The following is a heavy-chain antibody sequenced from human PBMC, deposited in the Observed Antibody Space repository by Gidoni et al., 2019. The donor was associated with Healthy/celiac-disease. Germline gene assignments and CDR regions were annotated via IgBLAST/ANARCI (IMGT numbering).Heavy chain of an antibody. Sequence: QVQLVESGGGVVQPGRSLRLSCAASGFTFSSSGMHWVRQAPGKGLEWVAVIWYDGSNKYYADSVKGRFTISRDNSKNTLYRQMNSLRAEDTAVYYCARGAITGTPGDRDENAFDIWGQGTMVTVSS. J-gene: IGHJ3*02. D-gene: IGHD1-20*01. V-gene: IGHV3-33*01. CDR2: IWYDGSNK. CDR1: GFTFSSSG. CDR3: ARGAITGTPGDRDENAFDI.